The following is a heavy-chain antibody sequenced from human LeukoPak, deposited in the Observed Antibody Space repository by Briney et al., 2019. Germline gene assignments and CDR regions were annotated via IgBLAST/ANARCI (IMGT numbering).Heavy chain of an antibody. CDR2: INHSGST. J-gene: IGHJ4*02. CDR1: GGSFSGYY. V-gene: IGHV4-34*01. Sequence: PSETLSLTCAVYGGSFSGYYWSWIRQPPGKGLEWIGEINHSGSTNYNPSLKSRVTISVDTSKNQFSLKLSSVTAADTAVYYCARESYYDSSGSEFRLYFDYWGQGTLVTVSS. CDR3: ARESYYDSSGSEFRLYFDY. D-gene: IGHD3-22*01.